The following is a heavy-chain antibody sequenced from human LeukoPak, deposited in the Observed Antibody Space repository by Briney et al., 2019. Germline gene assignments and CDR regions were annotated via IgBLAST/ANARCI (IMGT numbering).Heavy chain of an antibody. Sequence: SETLSLTCTVSGGSISSYYLSWIRQPPGKGLEWIGYIYYSGSTNYNPSLKSRVTISVDTSKNQFSLKLSSVTAADTAVYYCARSEGDIYDDVWGSYFIVGYWGQGTLVTVSS. J-gene: IGHJ4*02. CDR2: IYYSGST. CDR1: GGSISSYY. V-gene: IGHV4-59*01. D-gene: IGHD3-16*01. CDR3: ARSEGDIYDDVWGSYFIVGY.